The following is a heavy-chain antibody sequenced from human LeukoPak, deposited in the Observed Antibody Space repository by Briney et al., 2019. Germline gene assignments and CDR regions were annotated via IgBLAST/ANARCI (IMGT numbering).Heavy chain of an antibody. V-gene: IGHV1-2*02. J-gene: IGHJ4*02. CDR1: GYTFTGYY. CDR3: ARAVTRQQLVGY. D-gene: IGHD6-13*01. CDR2: INPNSGGT. Sequence: ASVKVSCKASGYTFTGYYMHWVRQAPEQGLEWMGWINPNSGGTNYAQKFQGRVTMTRDTSISTAYMELSRLRSDDTAVYYCARAVTRQQLVGYWGQGTLVTVSS.